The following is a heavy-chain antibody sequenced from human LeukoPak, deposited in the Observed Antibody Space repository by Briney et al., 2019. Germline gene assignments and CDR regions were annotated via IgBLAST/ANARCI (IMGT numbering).Heavy chain of an antibody. CDR2: ICHSGST. CDR3: ARYSDSSGYLDY. D-gene: IGHD3-22*01. CDR1: GYSISSGYY. J-gene: IGHJ4*02. Sequence: SETLSLTCTVSGYSISSGYYWGWIRQPPGKGLEWIGSICHSGSTYYNPSLKSRVTISVDTSKNQFSLKLSSVTAADTAVYYCARYSDSSGYLDYWGQGTLVTVSS. V-gene: IGHV4-38-2*02.